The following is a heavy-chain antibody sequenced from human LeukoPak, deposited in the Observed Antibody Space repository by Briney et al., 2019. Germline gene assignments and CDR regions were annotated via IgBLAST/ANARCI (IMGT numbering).Heavy chain of an antibody. Sequence: SETLSLTCTVSGVSISSYYWSWIRQPPGKGLEWIGYIYYSGSTNYNPSLKSRVTISVDTSKNQFSLKLSSVTAADTAVYYCARRLAGSSGWYFWGQGTLVTVSS. CDR1: GVSISSYY. D-gene: IGHD6-19*01. J-gene: IGHJ4*02. CDR2: IYYSGST. V-gene: IGHV4-59*08. CDR3: ARRLAGSSGWYF.